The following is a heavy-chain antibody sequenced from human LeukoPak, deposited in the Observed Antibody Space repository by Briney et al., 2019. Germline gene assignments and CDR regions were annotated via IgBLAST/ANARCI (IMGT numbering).Heavy chain of an antibody. Sequence: SVKVSCTASGGTFTSYAISWVRQAPGQGLEWMGGIIPIFGTANYAQKFQGRVTITTDESTSTAYMELSSLRSEDTAVHYCAVQARGTFDYWGQGTLVTVSS. J-gene: IGHJ4*02. V-gene: IGHV1-69*05. CDR2: IIPIFGTA. CDR1: GGTFTSYA. CDR3: AVQARGTFDY.